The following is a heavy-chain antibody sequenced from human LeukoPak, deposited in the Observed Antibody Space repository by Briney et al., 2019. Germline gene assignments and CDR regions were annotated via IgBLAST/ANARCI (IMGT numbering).Heavy chain of an antibody. J-gene: IGHJ4*02. CDR2: ISGSGGST. CDR3: AKDGLHQWLVLYYFDY. Sequence: GGSLRLSCAASGFTFSSYAMSWVRQAPGKGLEWVSAISGSGGSTYYADSVKGRFTISRDNSKNTLYLQMNSLRAEDTAVYYCAKDGLHQWLVLYYFDYWGQGTLVTVSS. V-gene: IGHV3-23*01. D-gene: IGHD6-19*01. CDR1: GFTFSSYA.